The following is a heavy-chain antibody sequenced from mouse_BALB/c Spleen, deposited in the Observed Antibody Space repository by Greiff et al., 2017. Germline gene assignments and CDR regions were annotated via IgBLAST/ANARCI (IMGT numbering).Heavy chain of an antibody. CDR2: ISSGGST. D-gene: IGHD2-2*01. Sequence: EVMLVESGGGLVKPGGSLKLSCAASGFTFSSYAMSWVRQTPEKRLEWVASISSGGSTYYPDSVKGRFTISRDNARNILYLQMSSLKSEDTAMYYCARPVTGAMDYWGQGTSVTVSS. J-gene: IGHJ4*01. CDR1: GFTFSSYA. V-gene: IGHV5-6-5*01. CDR3: ARPVTGAMDY.